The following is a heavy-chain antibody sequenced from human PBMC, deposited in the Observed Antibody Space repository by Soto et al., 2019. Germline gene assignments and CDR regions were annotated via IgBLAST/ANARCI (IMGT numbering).Heavy chain of an antibody. J-gene: IGHJ4*02. D-gene: IGHD3-22*01. CDR3: ARTQDYYDSSGALDY. CDR1: GFTFSSYE. V-gene: IGHV3-48*03. CDR2: ISSSGSTI. Sequence: GGSLRLSCAGSGFTFSSYEMNWVRQAPGKGLEWVSYISSSGSTIYYADSVKGRFTISRDNAKNSLYLQMNSLRAEDTAVYYCARTQDYYDSSGALDYWGQGTLVTVSS.